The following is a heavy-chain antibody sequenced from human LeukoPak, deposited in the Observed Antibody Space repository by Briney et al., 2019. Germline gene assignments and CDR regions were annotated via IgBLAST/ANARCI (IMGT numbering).Heavy chain of an antibody. Sequence: ASVKVSCKVSGYTLTELSMHWVRQAPGKGLEWMGGFDPEDGETIYAQKFQGRVTMTEDTSTDTAYMELSSLRSEDTVVYYCARGLRDFPAFDSWGQGTLVTVSS. CDR2: FDPEDGET. CDR1: GYTLTELS. J-gene: IGHJ4*02. D-gene: IGHD2-2*01. V-gene: IGHV1-24*01. CDR3: ARGLRDFPAFDS.